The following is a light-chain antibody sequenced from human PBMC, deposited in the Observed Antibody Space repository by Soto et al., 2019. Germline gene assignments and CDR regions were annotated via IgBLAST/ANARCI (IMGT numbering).Light chain of an antibody. J-gene: IGKJ1*01. CDR2: TAS. CDR3: QQYRSYSRT. V-gene: IGKV1-5*03. CDR1: HSIDIW. Sequence: DIQMTQSTSTLSASVGDRVTTTCRASHSIDIWLAWYQQKPGKAPRLLISTASSLERGVPSRFSGSGSETEFTLTISSLQPDDFATYYCQQYRSYSRTFGQGTKVEI.